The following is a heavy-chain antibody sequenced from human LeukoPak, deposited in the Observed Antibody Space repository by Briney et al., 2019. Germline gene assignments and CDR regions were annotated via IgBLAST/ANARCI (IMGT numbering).Heavy chain of an antibody. CDR3: ARDRMTSASHYYQYGMDV. V-gene: IGHV3-23*01. Sequence: GGSLRLSCAASGFTFSSYAMTWVRQAPGKGLEWVSTISGSGSSTYYADSVKGRFTISRDNSKNTLYLQMNSLGAEDTAVYYCARDRMTSASHYYQYGMDVWGQGTTVTVSS. CDR2: ISGSGSST. J-gene: IGHJ6*02. D-gene: IGHD1-26*01. CDR1: GFTFSSYA.